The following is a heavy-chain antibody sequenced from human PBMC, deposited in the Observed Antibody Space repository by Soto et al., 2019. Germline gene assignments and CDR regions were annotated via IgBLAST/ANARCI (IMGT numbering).Heavy chain of an antibody. CDR2: ITGSSEST. CDR3: AKDRGRTIAVSGDN. J-gene: IGHJ4*02. CDR1: EFTFTNYA. Sequence: GGSLRLSCAASEFTFTNYAMSWVRQAPGKGLEWVSSITGSSESTYYADSVEGRFIVSRDNSKSILYLQMNSLRAEDTAVYYCAKDRGRTIAVSGDNWGQGTLVTVSS. D-gene: IGHD6-19*01. V-gene: IGHV3-23*01.